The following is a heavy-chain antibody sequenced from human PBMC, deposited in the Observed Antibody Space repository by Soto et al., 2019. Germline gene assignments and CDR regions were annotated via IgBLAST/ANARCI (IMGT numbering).Heavy chain of an antibody. V-gene: IGHV6-1*01. J-gene: IGHJ6*02. CDR3: ARDPQGIAAAAFYYYGMDV. Sequence: SQTLSLTCAISGDSVSSNSAAWNWIRQSPSRGLEWLGRTYYRSKWYNDYAVSVKSRITINPDTSKNQFSLQLNSVTPEDTAVYYCARDPQGIAAAAFYYYGMDVWGQGTTVTVSS. CDR1: GDSVSSNSAA. CDR2: TYYRSKWYN. D-gene: IGHD6-25*01.